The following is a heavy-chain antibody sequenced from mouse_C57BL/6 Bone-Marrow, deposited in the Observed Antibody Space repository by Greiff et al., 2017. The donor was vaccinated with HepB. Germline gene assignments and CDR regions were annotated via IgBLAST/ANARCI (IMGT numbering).Heavy chain of an antibody. J-gene: IGHJ2*01. Sequence: QVHVKQSGAELARPGASVKMSCKASGYTFTSYTMHWVKQRPGQGLEWIGYINPSSGYTKYNQKFKDKATLTADKSSSTAYMQLSSLTSEDSAVYYCATVYYDGSLDYWGQGTTLTVSS. CDR3: ATVYYDGSLDY. V-gene: IGHV1-4*01. CDR2: INPSSGYT. CDR1: GYTFTSYT. D-gene: IGHD1-1*01.